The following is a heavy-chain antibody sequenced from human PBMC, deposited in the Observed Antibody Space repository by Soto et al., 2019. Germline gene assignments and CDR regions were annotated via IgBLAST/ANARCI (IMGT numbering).Heavy chain of an antibody. CDR3: ARDPRGYFDP. V-gene: IGHV4-59*01. J-gene: IGHJ5*02. CDR1: GGSISSYY. CDR2: IYYSGST. D-gene: IGHD6-25*01. Sequence: PSEPLSLTCTVSGGSISSYYWSWIRQPPGKGLEWIGYIYYSGSTNYNPSLKSRVTISVDTSKNQFSLKLSSVTAADTAVYYCARDPRGYFDPWGQGTLVTVSS.